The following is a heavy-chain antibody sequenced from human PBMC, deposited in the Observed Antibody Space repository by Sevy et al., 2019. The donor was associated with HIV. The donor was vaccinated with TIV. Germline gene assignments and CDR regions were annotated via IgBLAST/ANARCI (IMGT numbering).Heavy chain of an antibody. CDR2: INWNSGRT. J-gene: IGHJ2*01. CDR1: GFTFDDFA. D-gene: IGHD6-13*01. Sequence: GGSLRLSCAASGFTFDDFAMHWVRQSPWKGLEWVSGINWNSGRTEYADSVKGRFTISRHNTKDSLYLQMHSLRHEDTAFYYCAKDRAASGPGWYFDLWGRGTLVTVSS. CDR3: AKDRAASGPGWYFDL. V-gene: IGHV3-9*01.